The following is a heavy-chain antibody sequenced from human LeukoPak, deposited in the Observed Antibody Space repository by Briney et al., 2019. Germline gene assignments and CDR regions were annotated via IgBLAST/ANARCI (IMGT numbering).Heavy chain of an antibody. CDR1: GGSISSFY. V-gene: IGHV4-59*12. CDR2: IYDRGST. J-gene: IGHJ4*02. Sequence: SETLSLTCTVSGGSISSFYWNWIRQPPGKGLEWIGYIYDRGSTKYNPSLKSRVTISVDRSKNQFSLKLSSVTAADTAVYYCARDYSGHTIDYWGQGTLVTVSS. CDR3: ARDYSGHTIDY. D-gene: IGHD1-26*01.